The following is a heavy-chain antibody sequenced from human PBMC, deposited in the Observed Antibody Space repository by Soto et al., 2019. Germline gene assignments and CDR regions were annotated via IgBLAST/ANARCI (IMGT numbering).Heavy chain of an antibody. CDR1: GGTFSSYA. V-gene: IGHV1-69*13. Sequence: SVKVSCKASGGTFSSYAISWVRQAPGQGLEWMGGIIPIFGTANYAQKFQGRVTITADESTSTAYMKLSSLRSEDTAVYYCARDVGYRCGSRALFYYWGQGTLVTVSS. CDR2: IIPIFGTA. CDR3: ARDVGYRCGSRALFYY. J-gene: IGHJ4*02. D-gene: IGHD5-18*01.